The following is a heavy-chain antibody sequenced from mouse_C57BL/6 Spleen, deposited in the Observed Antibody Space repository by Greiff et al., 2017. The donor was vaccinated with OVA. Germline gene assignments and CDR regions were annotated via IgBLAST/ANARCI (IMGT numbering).Heavy chain of an antibody. D-gene: IGHD1-1*01. Sequence: VQLLQSGAELVRPGTSVKVSCKASGYAFTNYLIEWVKQRPGQGLEWIGVINPGSGGTNYNEKFKGKATLTADKSSSTAYMQLSSLASEDSAVYFCAREGASTVVNYFDYWGQGTTLTVSS. CDR1: GYAFTNYL. V-gene: IGHV1-54*01. CDR2: INPGSGGT. CDR3: AREGASTVVNYFDY. J-gene: IGHJ2*01.